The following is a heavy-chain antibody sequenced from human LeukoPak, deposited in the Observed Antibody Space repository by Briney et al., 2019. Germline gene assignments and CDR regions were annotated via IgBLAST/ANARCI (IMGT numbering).Heavy chain of an antibody. D-gene: IGHD6-19*01. CDR2: INPNSGGT. CDR3: ARVVAVTGTPVYYMDV. CDR1: GYMFTGYY. V-gene: IGHV1-2*02. Sequence: ASVKVSCKASGYMFTGYYMHWVRQAPGQGLEWMGWINPNSGGTNYAQKFQGRVTMTRDTSISTAYMDLDRLRSDDTAVYYCARVVAVTGTPVYYMDVWRKGTTVTVSS. J-gene: IGHJ6*03.